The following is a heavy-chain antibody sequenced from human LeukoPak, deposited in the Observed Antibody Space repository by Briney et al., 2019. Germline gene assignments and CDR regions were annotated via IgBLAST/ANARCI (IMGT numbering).Heavy chain of an antibody. CDR3: AKGGPGYDILTGYRPFDY. V-gene: IGHV3-23*01. CDR2: ISGSGGST. CDR1: GFTFSSYA. D-gene: IGHD3-9*01. Sequence: PGGSLRLSCAASGFTFSSYAMSWVRQAPGKGLEWVSAISGSGGSTYYADSVKGRFTISRDNSKNTLYLQMNSLRAEDTAVYYCAKGGPGYDILTGYRPFDYWGQGTLVTVSS. J-gene: IGHJ4*02.